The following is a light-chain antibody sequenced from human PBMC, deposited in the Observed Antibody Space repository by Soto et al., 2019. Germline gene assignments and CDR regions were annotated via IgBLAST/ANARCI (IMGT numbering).Light chain of an antibody. Sequence: EIVMTQSPATLSVSPGERATLSCRASQSVSNNYLAWYQQRPGQAPRLLIYDASTRATDIPARFSGSGSGTDFTLTISSLQSEDFAVYYCQHYNNWPTFGLGTKV. CDR2: DAS. V-gene: IGKV3-15*01. CDR1: QSVSNN. J-gene: IGKJ1*01. CDR3: QHYNNWPT.